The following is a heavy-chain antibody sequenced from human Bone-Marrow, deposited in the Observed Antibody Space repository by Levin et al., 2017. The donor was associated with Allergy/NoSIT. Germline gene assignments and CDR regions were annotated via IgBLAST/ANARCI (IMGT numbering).Heavy chain of an antibody. D-gene: IGHD4-23*01. J-gene: IGHJ4*02. Sequence: GGSLRLSCTASGFTVSSYWMHWVRQGPGKGLVWVSRINSDGSYTNYADSVKGRFTISRDNAKNTLYLQLNSLRAEDTAVYYCARVRDYGGNRFDYWGQGTLVTVSS. CDR3: ARVRDYGGNRFDY. CDR2: INSDGSYT. V-gene: IGHV3-74*01. CDR1: GFTVSSYW.